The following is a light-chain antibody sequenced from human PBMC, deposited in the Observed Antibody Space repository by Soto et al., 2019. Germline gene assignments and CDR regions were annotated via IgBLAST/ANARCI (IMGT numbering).Light chain of an antibody. Sequence: IVMTQSPDSLAVSLGERATINCKSSQSVLYTSNNKNYLAWYQQKPGQPPKLLIYWASTRESGVPDRFSGSGSGTDFTLTISGLQAEDVAVYYCQQYDTSPLTFGGGTKVEIK. CDR2: WAS. CDR1: QSVLYTSNNKNY. CDR3: QQYDTSPLT. V-gene: IGKV4-1*01. J-gene: IGKJ4*01.